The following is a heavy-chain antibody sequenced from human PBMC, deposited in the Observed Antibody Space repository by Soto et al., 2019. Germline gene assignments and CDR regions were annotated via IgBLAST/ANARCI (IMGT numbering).Heavy chain of an antibody. CDR3: ARGDTYYYDSSGYLWVY. CDR2: INHSGST. Sequence: PSETLSLTCAVYGGSFSGYYWSWIRQPPGKGLEWIGEINHSGSTNYNPSLKSRVTISVDTSKNQFSLKLSSVTAADTAVYYCARGDTYYYDSSGYLWVYWGQGTLVTVS. D-gene: IGHD3-22*01. J-gene: IGHJ4*02. CDR1: GGSFSGYY. V-gene: IGHV4-34*01.